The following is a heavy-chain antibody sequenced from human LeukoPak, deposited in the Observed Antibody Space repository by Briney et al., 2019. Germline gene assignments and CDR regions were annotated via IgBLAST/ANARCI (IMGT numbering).Heavy chain of an antibody. J-gene: IGHJ3*02. D-gene: IGHD5-12*01. V-gene: IGHV1-2*02. CDR1: GYIFSAYY. CDR2: INPNSGDT. Sequence: ASVKVSCKASGYIFSAYYIHWVRQAPGQGLEWMGWINPNSGDTDYSQQFQGRVTMTRDTSISTAYMELSRLKSDDTAVYYCARESLGSDAFDIWGQGTMLTVSS. CDR3: ARESLGSDAFDI.